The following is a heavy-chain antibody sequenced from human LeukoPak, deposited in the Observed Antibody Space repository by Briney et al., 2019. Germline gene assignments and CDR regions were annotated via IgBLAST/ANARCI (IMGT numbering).Heavy chain of an antibody. J-gene: IGHJ4*02. CDR3: AKGADYYDSSGYYWGIHFDY. D-gene: IGHD3-22*01. Sequence: GGSLRLSCAASGFTFSSYGMHWVRQAPGKGLEWVAFIRYDGSNKYYADSVKGRFTISRDNSKNTLYLQMNSLRAEDTAVYYCAKGADYYDSSGYYWGIHFDYWGQGTLVTVSS. V-gene: IGHV3-30*02. CDR1: GFTFSSYG. CDR2: IRYDGSNK.